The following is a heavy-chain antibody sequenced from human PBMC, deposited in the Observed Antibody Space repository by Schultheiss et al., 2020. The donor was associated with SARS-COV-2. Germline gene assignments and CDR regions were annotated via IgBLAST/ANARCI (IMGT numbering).Heavy chain of an antibody. J-gene: IGHJ3*02. CDR2: ISSNGGST. D-gene: IGHD3-3*01. CDR3: VKAITIFGVVTYDAFDI. V-gene: IGHV3-64D*06. CDR1: GFTFSSYA. Sequence: GGSLRLSCSASGFTFSSYAMHWVRQAPGKGLEYVSAISSNGGSTYYADSVKGRFTISRDNSKNTLYLQMSSLRAEDTAVYYCVKAITIFGVVTYDAFDIWGQGTMVTVSS.